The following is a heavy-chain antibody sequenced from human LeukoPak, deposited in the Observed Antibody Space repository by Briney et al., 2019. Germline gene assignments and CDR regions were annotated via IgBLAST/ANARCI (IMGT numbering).Heavy chain of an antibody. V-gene: IGHV3-11*01. J-gene: IGHJ3*02. Sequence: PGGSLRLSCAASGFTFSDYYMSWIRQAPGKGLEWVSYISSSGSTIYYADSVKGRFTISRDNAKNSLYLQMSSLRAEDTAVYYCARTGSITTIVVAIDGDDAFDNWGQGTMVTVSS. CDR1: GFTFSDYY. CDR3: ARTGSITTIVVAIDGDDAFDN. CDR2: ISSSGSTI. D-gene: IGHD3-22*01.